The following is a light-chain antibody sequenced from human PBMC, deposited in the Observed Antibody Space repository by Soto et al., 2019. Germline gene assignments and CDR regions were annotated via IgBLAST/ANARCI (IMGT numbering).Light chain of an antibody. J-gene: IGLJ3*02. V-gene: IGLV2-14*01. CDR3: NSRTSSHTWV. CDR2: EVS. Sequence: QYALTQPASVSGSPGQSITISCTGTSSDVGGYNYVSWFQQHPGTAPKLLIYEVSNRPSGVSNRFSGSKSGNTASLTISGLQAEDEADYYCNSRTSSHTWVFGGGTKLTVL. CDR1: SSDVGGYNY.